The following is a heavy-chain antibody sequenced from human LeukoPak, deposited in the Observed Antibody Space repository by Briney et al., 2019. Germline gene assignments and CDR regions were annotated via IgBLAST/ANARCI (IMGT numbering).Heavy chain of an antibody. Sequence: GGSLLLSCAASGFTFSDYYMSWSRQPPGKGLEWVSYISSSGSTIYYADSVKGRFTISRDNAKNSLYLQMNSLRAEDTAVYYCARDAGRAAPFDYWGQGTLVTVSS. J-gene: IGHJ4*02. V-gene: IGHV3-11*01. D-gene: IGHD6-6*01. CDR3: ARDAGRAAPFDY. CDR2: ISSSGSTI. CDR1: GFTFSDYY.